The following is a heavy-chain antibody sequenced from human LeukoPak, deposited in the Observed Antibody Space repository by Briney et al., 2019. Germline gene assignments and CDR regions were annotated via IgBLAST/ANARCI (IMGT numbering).Heavy chain of an antibody. CDR1: GFTFSTYS. D-gene: IGHD4-17*01. CDR2: ISSSSSYI. J-gene: IGHJ1*01. V-gene: IGHV3-21*01. Sequence: TGGSLRLSCAASGFTFSTYSMNWVRQAPGKGLEWVSSISSSSSYIYYADSVKGRFTIFRDNAKNSLYLQMNSLRAEDTAMYYCARDFTTVTTAYFQHWGQGTLVTVSS. CDR3: ARDFTTVTTAYFQH.